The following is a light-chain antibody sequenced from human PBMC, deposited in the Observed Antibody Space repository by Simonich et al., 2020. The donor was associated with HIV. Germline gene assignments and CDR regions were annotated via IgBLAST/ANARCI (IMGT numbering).Light chain of an antibody. J-gene: IGLJ2*01. V-gene: IGLV6-57*03. CDR2: EDN. CDR1: SGSIASNY. CDR3: QSYDSSNLV. Sequence: NFMLTQPHSVSESPGKTVTISCTRSSGSIASNYVQWYQQRPGSAPPTVIYEDNQRPSVVPYRFSGSIDSSSNSASLTISGLKTEDEADYYCQSYDSSNLVFGGGTKLTVL.